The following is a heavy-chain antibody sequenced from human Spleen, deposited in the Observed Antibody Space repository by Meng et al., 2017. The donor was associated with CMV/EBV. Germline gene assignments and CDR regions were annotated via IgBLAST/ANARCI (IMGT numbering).Heavy chain of an antibody. CDR3: AIWDCSSTACYGYYYYGMDV. CDR2: ISVYYSST. V-gene: IGHV1-18*01. J-gene: IGHJ6*02. D-gene: IGHD2-2*01. Sequence: ASVKVSCKASGYTFTNYGISWVRQAPGQGLEWMGWISVYYSSTNYAQNLQGRVTMSTDTSTSTAYLELRSLRSDDTAVYYCAIWDCSSTACYGYYYYGMDVWGQGTTVTVSS. CDR1: GYTFTNYG.